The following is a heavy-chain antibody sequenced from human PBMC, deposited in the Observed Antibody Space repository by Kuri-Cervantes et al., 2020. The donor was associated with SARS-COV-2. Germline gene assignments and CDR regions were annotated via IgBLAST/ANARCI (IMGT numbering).Heavy chain of an antibody. D-gene: IGHD1-26*01. CDR3: ARESLSPSRGTVGATVDFDY. CDR1: GFTLSSYA. Sequence: GESLKISCAASGFTLSSYAMSWVRQAPGKGLEWVSAISGSGGSTYYADSVKGRFTISRDNSKNSLYLQMNSLRAEDTAVYYCARESLSPSRGTVGATVDFDYWGQGTLVTVSS. CDR2: ISGSGGST. V-gene: IGHV3-23*01. J-gene: IGHJ4*02.